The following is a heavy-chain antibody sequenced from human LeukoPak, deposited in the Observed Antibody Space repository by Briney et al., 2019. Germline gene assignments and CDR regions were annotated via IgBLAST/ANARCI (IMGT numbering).Heavy chain of an antibody. J-gene: IGHJ5*02. CDR3: AREFTYYDFWSGSSNWFDP. CDR1: GFTFSSYA. D-gene: IGHD3-3*01. V-gene: IGHV3-30*01. Sequence: PGRSLRLSCAASGFTFSSYAMRWVRQAPGKGLEWVAVISYDASNKYYADSVKGRFTISRDNSKNTLYLQMNSLRAEDPAVYYCAREFTYYDFWSGSSNWFDPWGQGTLVTVSS. CDR2: ISYDASNK.